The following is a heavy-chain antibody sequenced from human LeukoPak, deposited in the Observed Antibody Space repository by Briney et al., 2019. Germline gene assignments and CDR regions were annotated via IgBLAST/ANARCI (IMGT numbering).Heavy chain of an antibody. D-gene: IGHD3-10*01. CDR2: ISYDGSNK. J-gene: IGHJ4*02. CDR3: AREVRFGETYQGSRCDY. CDR1: GFTFSSYG. Sequence: GGSLRLSCAASGFTFSSYGMHWVRQAPGKGLEWVAVISYDGSNKYYADSMKGRFTISRDNSKNTLYLQMNSLRDEDTAVYYCAREVRFGETYQGSRCDYWGQGTLVTVSS. V-gene: IGHV3-30*03.